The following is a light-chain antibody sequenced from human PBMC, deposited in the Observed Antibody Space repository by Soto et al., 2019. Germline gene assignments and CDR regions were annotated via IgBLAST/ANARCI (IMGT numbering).Light chain of an antibody. Sequence: DIHMTQSPSSLSASVGDRVTITCRARQSISNYLNWYQQKPGKAPNLLIYIASNLHSGVPSRFSGSGSGTDFTLTISSLQPEDFATYYCQQLNIYPFTFGPGTKVDIK. CDR3: QQLNIYPFT. CDR2: IAS. J-gene: IGKJ3*01. CDR1: QSISNY. V-gene: IGKV1-39*01.